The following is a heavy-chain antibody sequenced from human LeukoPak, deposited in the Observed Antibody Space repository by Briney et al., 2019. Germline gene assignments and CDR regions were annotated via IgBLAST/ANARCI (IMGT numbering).Heavy chain of an antibody. CDR2: ISYDGSNK. J-gene: IGHJ5*02. Sequence: GGSLRLSCTAAGFTFSNYGMHWVRQAPGKGLEWVAVISYDGSNKYYADSVKGRFTISRDNSKNTLYLQMNSLRAEDTAVYYCAKGEDEIVATTPGWFDPWGQGTLVTVSS. CDR1: GFTFSNYG. D-gene: IGHD5-24*01. CDR3: AKGEDEIVATTPGWFDP. V-gene: IGHV3-30*18.